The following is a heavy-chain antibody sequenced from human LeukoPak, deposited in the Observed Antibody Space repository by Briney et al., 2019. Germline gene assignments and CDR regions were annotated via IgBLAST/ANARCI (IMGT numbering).Heavy chain of an antibody. J-gene: IGHJ4*02. CDR1: GYTFTSYY. V-gene: IGHV1-46*03. CDR3: ARGVGDLVVVPAATRVGLYYFDY. Sequence: ASVKVSCKASGYTFTSYYMHWVRQAPGQGLEWMGIINPSGGSTSYAQKLQVRVTMTRDRFRSTVYMELSSLRSEDTAVYYCARGVGDLVVVPAATRVGLYYFDYWGQGTLVTVSS. CDR2: INPSGGST. D-gene: IGHD2-2*01.